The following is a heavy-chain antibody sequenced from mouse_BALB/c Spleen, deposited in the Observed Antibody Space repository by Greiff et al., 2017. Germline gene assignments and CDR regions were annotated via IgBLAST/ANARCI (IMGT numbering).Heavy chain of an antibody. D-gene: IGHD2-4*01. V-gene: IGHV5-12-1*01. CDR3: ARHYDYDY. CDR2: ISSGGGST. Sequence: EVQVVESGGGLVKPGGSLKLSCAASGFAFSSYDMSWVRQTPEKRLEWVAYISSGGGSTYYPDTVKGRFTISRDNAKNTLYLQMSSLKSEDTAMYYCARHYDYDYWGQGTTLTVSS. J-gene: IGHJ2*01. CDR1: GFAFSSYD.